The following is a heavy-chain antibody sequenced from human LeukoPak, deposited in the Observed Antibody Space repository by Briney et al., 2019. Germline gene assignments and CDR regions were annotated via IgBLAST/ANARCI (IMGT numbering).Heavy chain of an antibody. J-gene: IGHJ4*02. Sequence: AGGSLRLSCAASGFTFSSYAMSWVRQAPGKGLEWVSAVSGSGGSTYYADSVKGRFTISRDNSKNTLYLQMNSLRAEDTAVYYCAKDQIQGFWSGYTDLYYWGQGTLVTVSS. D-gene: IGHD3-3*01. V-gene: IGHV3-23*01. CDR2: VSGSGGST. CDR3: AKDQIQGFWSGYTDLYY. CDR1: GFTFSSYA.